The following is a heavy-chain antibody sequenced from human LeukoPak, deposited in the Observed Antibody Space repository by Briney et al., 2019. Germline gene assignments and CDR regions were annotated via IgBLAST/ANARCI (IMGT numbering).Heavy chain of an antibody. V-gene: IGHV4-39*07. CDR2: IYFSGGT. Sequence: SETLSLTCTVSGDSISSSNCYWGWIRQPPGKGLEWIGSIYFSGGTYYNASLKSRVTISVDTSKNQFSLKLSSVTAADTAVYYCARHDYSNYVANWFDPWGQGTLVTVSS. D-gene: IGHD4-11*01. CDR3: ARHDYSNYVANWFDP. J-gene: IGHJ5*02. CDR1: GDSISSSNCY.